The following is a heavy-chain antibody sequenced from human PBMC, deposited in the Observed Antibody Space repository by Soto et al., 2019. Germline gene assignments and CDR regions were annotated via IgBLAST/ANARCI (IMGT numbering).Heavy chain of an antibody. CDR3: AKDVRRRIYYYGMDV. Sequence: QVQLVESGGGVVQPGRSLRLSCAASGFTFSSYGMHWVRQAPGKGLEWVAVISYDGSNKYYADSVKGRFTISRDNSKNTLYPQMNSLRAEDTAVYYCAKDVRRRIYYYGMDVWGQGTTVTVSS. D-gene: IGHD2-15*01. J-gene: IGHJ6*02. CDR1: GFTFSSYG. CDR2: ISYDGSNK. V-gene: IGHV3-30*18.